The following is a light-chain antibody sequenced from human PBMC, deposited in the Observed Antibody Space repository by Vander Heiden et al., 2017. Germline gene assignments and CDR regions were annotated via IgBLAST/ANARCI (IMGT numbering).Light chain of an antibody. CDR2: GAS. V-gene: IGKV3-20*01. CDR3: QQYGSSPWT. Sequence: ELVLTQHPGTLSLSPGERATLSCRASQSVSSSYLAWYQQKPGQAPRLLIYGASSRATGIPDRFSGSGSGTDFTLTISRLEPEDFAVYYCQQYGSSPWTFGQGTKVEIK. J-gene: IGKJ1*01. CDR1: QSVSSSY.